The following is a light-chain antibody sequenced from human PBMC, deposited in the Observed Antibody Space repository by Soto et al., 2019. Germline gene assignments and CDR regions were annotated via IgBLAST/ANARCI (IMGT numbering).Light chain of an antibody. Sequence: QTVVTQETSFSVSPGGTVTRTCGLSSGSVSTNYYPSWYQQTPGQAPRTLIYSTNTRSSGVPDRFSGSILGNKAALTITGAQADDESDYYCVLYMGSGIWVFGGGTKVTVL. V-gene: IGLV8-61*01. CDR2: STN. J-gene: IGLJ3*02. CDR3: VLYMGSGIWV. CDR1: SGSVSTNYY.